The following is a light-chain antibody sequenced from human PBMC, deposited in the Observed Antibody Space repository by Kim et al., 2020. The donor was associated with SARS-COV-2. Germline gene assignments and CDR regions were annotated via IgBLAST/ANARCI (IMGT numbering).Light chain of an antibody. J-gene: IGLJ3*02. V-gene: IGLV2-11*01. Sequence: QSALTQPRSVSGSPGQSVTISCTGTSSDVGGYKYVSWYQQHPGKAPKLMIYDVSERPSGVPDRFSGSKSGNTASLTISGLQAEDEADYYCCSYAGDYTWVFGGGTQLTVL. CDR1: SSDVGGYKY. CDR2: DVS. CDR3: CSYAGDYTWV.